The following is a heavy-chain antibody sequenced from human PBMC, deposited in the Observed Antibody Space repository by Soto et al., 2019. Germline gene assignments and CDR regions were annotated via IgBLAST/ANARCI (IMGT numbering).Heavy chain of an antibody. V-gene: IGHV4-59*01. Sequence: SETLSLTCTVSGGSITSYYWSWIRQPPGKGPEWIGYVYHSGTTYYNPSLESRVTISLDTSKSQFSLKLNAVTAADTAVYYCETRPPGGPWFGVFDYWSQGTLVTVS. CDR3: ETRPPGGPWFGVFDY. J-gene: IGHJ4*02. CDR1: GGSITSYY. CDR2: VYHSGTT. D-gene: IGHD3-10*01.